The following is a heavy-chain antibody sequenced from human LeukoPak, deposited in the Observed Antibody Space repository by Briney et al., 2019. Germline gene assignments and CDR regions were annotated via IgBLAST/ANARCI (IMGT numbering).Heavy chain of an antibody. V-gene: IGHV3-23*01. CDR2: ISGSGGST. CDR1: GFNFSSYA. Sequence: EGSLRLSCAASGFNFSSYAMNWVRQAPGKGLEWVSAISGSGGSTYYADSVKGRFTISRDNSKNTLYLQMNSLRAEDTAVYYCAKDPYSGSYFDYWGQGTLVTVSS. D-gene: IGHD1-26*01. J-gene: IGHJ4*02. CDR3: AKDPYSGSYFDY.